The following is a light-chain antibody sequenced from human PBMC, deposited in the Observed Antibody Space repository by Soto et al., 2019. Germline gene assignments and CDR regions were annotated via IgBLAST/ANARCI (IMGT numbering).Light chain of an antibody. Sequence: DIQMTQSPSSLSASVGDRVTVTCRASQSIGSHLNWYQLKPAKAPRLLIYAAFSLQGGVPSRFSGSRSGTDFTLTITNLQPEDFATYYCQQTYSTPLTFGGGTKVEAK. J-gene: IGKJ4*01. V-gene: IGKV1-39*01. CDR3: QQTYSTPLT. CDR1: QSIGSH. CDR2: AAF.